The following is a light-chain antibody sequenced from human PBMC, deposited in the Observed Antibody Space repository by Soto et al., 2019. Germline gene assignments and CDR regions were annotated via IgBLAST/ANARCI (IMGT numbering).Light chain of an antibody. V-gene: IGKV3-20*01. CDR1: QSVSSSY. J-gene: IGKJ5*01. CDR2: GAS. CDR3: QQYGSSPIT. Sequence: EIVLTQSPGTLSLSPGERATLSCRASQSVSSSYLAWYQQKPGQAPRLLIYGASSRATGIPDRFSGSGSGTDFTLTISRLVPEDFAVYYCQQYGSSPITVGKGTRLEIK.